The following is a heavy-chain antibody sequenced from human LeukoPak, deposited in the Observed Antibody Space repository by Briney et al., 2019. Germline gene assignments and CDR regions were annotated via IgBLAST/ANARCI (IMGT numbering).Heavy chain of an antibody. CDR2: LYTDGAT. V-gene: IGHV3-53*01. CDR3: ARYPNYDSSGYYLDAFDI. J-gene: IGHJ3*02. CDR1: GFTFSRNY. D-gene: IGHD3-22*01. Sequence: GGSLRLSCAASGFTFSRNYMSWVRRAPGKGLEWVSALYTDGATYYADSVKGRFTISRDNSKNTLYLQMNSLRAEDTAVYYCARYPNYDSSGYYLDAFDIWGQGRMVTVSS.